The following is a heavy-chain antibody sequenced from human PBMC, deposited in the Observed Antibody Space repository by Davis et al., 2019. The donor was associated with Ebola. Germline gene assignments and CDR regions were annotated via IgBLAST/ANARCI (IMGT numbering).Heavy chain of an antibody. J-gene: IGHJ4*02. CDR3: ARPRRDGYNFDFDY. D-gene: IGHD5-24*01. V-gene: IGHV3-21*01. Sequence: GGSLRLSCSASGFTFSSHAMHWVRQAPGKGLEWVSSISSSSSYIYYADSVKGRFTISRDNAKNSLYLQMNSLRAEDTAVYYCARPRRDGYNFDFDYWGQGTLVTVSS. CDR2: ISSSSSYI. CDR1: GFTFSSHA.